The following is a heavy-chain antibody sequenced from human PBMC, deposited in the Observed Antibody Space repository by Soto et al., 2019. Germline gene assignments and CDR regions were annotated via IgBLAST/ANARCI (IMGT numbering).Heavy chain of an antibody. CDR2: ISYDGSNK. J-gene: IGHJ6*02. CDR3: AKDFPPLLARPEQYYYYYGMDV. Sequence: QVQLVESGGGVVQPGRSLRLSCAASGFTFSSYGMHWVRQAPGKGLEWVAVISYDGSNKYYADSVKGRFTISRDNYKNTLYLQRNSLRAEDTAVYYCAKDFPPLLARPEQYYYYYGMDVWGQGTTVTVSS. D-gene: IGHD2-21*02. CDR1: GFTFSSYG. V-gene: IGHV3-30*18.